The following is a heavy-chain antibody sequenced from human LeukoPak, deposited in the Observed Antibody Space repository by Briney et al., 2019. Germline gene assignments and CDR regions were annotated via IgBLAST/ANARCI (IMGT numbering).Heavy chain of an antibody. CDR3: ARGVGPPLDY. CDR2: IWYDESKK. D-gene: IGHD1-26*01. CDR1: GFTLSNYG. V-gene: IGHV3-33*01. Sequence: GGSLRLSCAASGFTLSNYGMHWVRQAPGKGLEWVAAIWYDESKKYNADSVQGRFTISRDNSKNTLYLQMNSLRVEDTAVYYCARGVGPPLDYWGQGTLVTVSS. J-gene: IGHJ4*02.